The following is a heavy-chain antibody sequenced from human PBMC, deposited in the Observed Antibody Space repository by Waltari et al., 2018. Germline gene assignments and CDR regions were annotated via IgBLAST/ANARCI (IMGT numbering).Heavy chain of an antibody. Sequence: QVQLQESGPGLVKPSETLSLTCAVSGYSISRGYYWGWLRQPPGKGLEWIGSIYHSGSTYYNPSLKSRVTISVDTSKNQFSLKLSSVTAADTAVYYCARGDITIFGVVSIANYFDYWGQGTLVTVSS. V-gene: IGHV4-38-2*01. CDR2: IYHSGST. D-gene: IGHD3-3*01. CDR1: GYSISRGYY. CDR3: ARGDITIFGVVSIANYFDY. J-gene: IGHJ4*02.